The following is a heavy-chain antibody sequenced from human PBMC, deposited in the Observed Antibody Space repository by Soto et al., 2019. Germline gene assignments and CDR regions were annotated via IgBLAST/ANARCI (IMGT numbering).Heavy chain of an antibody. CDR3: AKASRRYYDFWSGYWYFDL. V-gene: IGHV3-43D*03. D-gene: IGHD3-3*01. J-gene: IGHJ2*01. CDR2: ISWDGGST. CDR1: GFTFDDYA. Sequence: GGSLRLSCAASGFTFDDYAMHWVRQAPGKGLEWVSLISWDGGSTYYADSVKGRFTISRDNSKNSLYLQMNSLRAEDTALYYCAKASRRYYDFWSGYWYFDLWGRGTLVTVSS.